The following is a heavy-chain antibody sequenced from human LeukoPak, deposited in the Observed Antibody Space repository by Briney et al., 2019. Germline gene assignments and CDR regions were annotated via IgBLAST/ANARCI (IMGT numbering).Heavy chain of an antibody. V-gene: IGHV3-30-3*01. Sequence: GRSLRLSCAASGFTFSSYAMHWVRQAPGKGLEWVAVISYDGSNKYYADSVKGRFTISRDNSKNTLYLQMNSLRAEDTAVYYCAKDGYCSSTSCPPGVYYYYGMDVWGQGTSVTVSS. J-gene: IGHJ6*02. CDR1: GFTFSSYA. CDR3: AKDGYCSSTSCPPGVYYYYGMDV. D-gene: IGHD2-2*03. CDR2: ISYDGSNK.